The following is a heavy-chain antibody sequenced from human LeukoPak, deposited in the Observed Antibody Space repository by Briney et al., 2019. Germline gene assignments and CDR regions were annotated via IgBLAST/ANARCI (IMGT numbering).Heavy chain of an antibody. CDR3: ARGYYGSGSLWGMDV. CDR1: GGSISSSNW. V-gene: IGHV4-4*02. D-gene: IGHD3-10*01. Sequence: PSETLSLTCAVSGGSISSSNWWSWVRQPPGKGLEWIGEIYHSGSTNYNPSLKSRVTISVAKSKNKFSLKLSSVTAADTAVYYCARGYYGSGSLWGMDVWGKETTVTVSS. J-gene: IGHJ6*04. CDR2: IYHSGST.